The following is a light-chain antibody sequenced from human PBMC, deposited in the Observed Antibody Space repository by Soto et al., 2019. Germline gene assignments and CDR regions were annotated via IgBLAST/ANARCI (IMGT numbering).Light chain of an antibody. CDR1: SSDVGGYNY. CDR2: DVS. Sequence: QSALTQPRPVSGSPGQSVTISCTGTSSDVGGYNYVSWYQQHPGKAPKLMIYDVSKRPSGVPDHFSGSKSGNTASLTISGLQAEDEADYYCCSYAGSYTYVFGTGTKLTVL. CDR3: CSYAGSYTYV. J-gene: IGLJ1*01. V-gene: IGLV2-11*01.